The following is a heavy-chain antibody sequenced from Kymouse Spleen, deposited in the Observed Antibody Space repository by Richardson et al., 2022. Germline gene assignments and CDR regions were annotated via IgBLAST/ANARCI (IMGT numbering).Heavy chain of an antibody. CDR3: TTDQAYCGGDCYFFDY. J-gene: IGHJ4*02. D-gene: IGHD2-21*02. CDR2: IKSKTDGGTT. CDR1: GFTFSNAW. V-gene: IGHV3-15*01. Sequence: EVQLVESGGGLVKPGGSLRLSCAASGFTFSNAWMSWVRQAPGKGLEWVGRIKSKTDGGTTDYAAPVKGRFTISRDDSKNTLYLQMNSLKTEDTAVYYCTTDQAYCGGDCYFFDYWGQGTLVTVSS.